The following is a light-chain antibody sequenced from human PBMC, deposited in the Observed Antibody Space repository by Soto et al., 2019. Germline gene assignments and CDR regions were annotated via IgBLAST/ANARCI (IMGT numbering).Light chain of an antibody. V-gene: IGKV3-20*01. CDR3: QQYDDSAT. Sequence: ETVLTQSPGTLSLSPGERATLSCRASQSVSSNLLAWYQEKPGQAPRLLIFGASTRATGFPDRFSGSGSGTDFTLTISRLEPEDFAVYYCQQYDDSATFGQGTRLEIK. CDR1: QSVSSNL. CDR2: GAS. J-gene: IGKJ5*01.